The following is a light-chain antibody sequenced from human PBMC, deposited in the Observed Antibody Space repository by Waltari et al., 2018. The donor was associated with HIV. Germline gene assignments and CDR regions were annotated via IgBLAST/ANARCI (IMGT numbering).Light chain of an antibody. V-gene: IGLV1-44*01. CDR2: NNN. J-gene: IGLJ3*02. CDR1: DSNIGRNP. CDR3: ATWDDSLRGRV. Sequence: QSVLTQPPSASGTPGQRVSISCSGTDSNIGRNPVNWYQHLPGTAPKLLMYNNNERPSGGPDRFSGSKSGTSASLAISGLQSDDEANYYCATWDDSLRGRVFGGGTKLTVL.